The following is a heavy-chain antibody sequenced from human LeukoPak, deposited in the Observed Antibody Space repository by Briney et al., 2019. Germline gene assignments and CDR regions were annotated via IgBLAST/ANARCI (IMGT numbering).Heavy chain of an antibody. D-gene: IGHD3-22*01. J-gene: IGHJ4*02. Sequence: GGSLTLSCAASGFTFNNYWMHWVRQAPGRGLVWVSRIDRDGSSTSYADSVKGRFTVSRDNAKNTVYLQMNSLRAEDTAVYYCARITYYSDSSSYYHFDCWGQGTLVTVSS. V-gene: IGHV3-74*01. CDR1: GFTFNNYW. CDR2: IDRDGSST. CDR3: ARITYYSDSSSYYHFDC.